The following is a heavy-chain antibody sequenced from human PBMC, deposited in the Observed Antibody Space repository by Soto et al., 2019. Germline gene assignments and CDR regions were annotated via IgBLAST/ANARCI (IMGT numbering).Heavy chain of an antibody. V-gene: IGHV4-39*01. J-gene: IGHJ5*02. CDR3: ARGIRDYYGSSGYYFRFGP. CDR1: CGSISSSSYY. Sequence: SETLSLTCTVSCGSISSSSYYWGWIREAPGKGLEWIGSIYYSGSTYYNPSLKSRVTISVDTSKNQFSLKVSYVTAADTSVYYCARGIRDYYGSSGYYFRFGPWGQGTLVTLSS. D-gene: IGHD3-22*01. CDR2: IYYSGST.